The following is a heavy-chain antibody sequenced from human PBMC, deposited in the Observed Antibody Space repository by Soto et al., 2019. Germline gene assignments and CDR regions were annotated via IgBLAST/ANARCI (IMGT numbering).Heavy chain of an antibody. Sequence: QVQLVQSGAEVKKPGASVKVSCKASGYTFTGNYMHWVRQAPGQGLEWMGWINPKSGGTYYAQKFQGRVTMTRDTSISPVSMELSRLRSDDTAMFYCARVPSQQWLVKYYFDYWGQGTRVTVAS. CDR1: GYTFTGNY. V-gene: IGHV1-2*02. CDR2: INPKSGGT. CDR3: ARVPSQQWLVKYYFDY. J-gene: IGHJ4*02. D-gene: IGHD6-19*01.